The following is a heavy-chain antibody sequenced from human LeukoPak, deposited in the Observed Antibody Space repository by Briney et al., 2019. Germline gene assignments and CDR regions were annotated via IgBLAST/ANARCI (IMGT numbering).Heavy chain of an antibody. CDR2: ISSSSSYI. D-gene: IGHD5-18*01. CDR3: ARRADTAMVPGGNYYYYMDV. CDR1: GFTFSSYS. V-gene: IGHV3-21*01. Sequence: PGGSLRLSCAASGFTFSSYSMNWVRQAPGKGLEWASSISSSSSYIYYADSVKGRFTISRDNAKNSLYLQMNSLRAEDTAVYYCARRADTAMVPGGNYYYYMDVWGKGTTVTISS. J-gene: IGHJ6*03.